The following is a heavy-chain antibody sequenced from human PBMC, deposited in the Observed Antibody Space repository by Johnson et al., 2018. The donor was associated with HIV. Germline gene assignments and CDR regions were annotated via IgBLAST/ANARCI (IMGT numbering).Heavy chain of an antibody. CDR2: ISNADSTI. D-gene: IGHD2-21*01. CDR3: ARDVGLLTYCGGDCADSFDI. Sequence: QVQLVESGGGLVKPGGSLRLSCAASGFTFSAYYMSWIRQAPGKGLDWVSYISNADSTIYYAASVKCRFTISRDNAKNSLYLQMNSLRSEDTAVYYCARDVGLLTYCGGDCADSFDIWGQGTMVNVSS. V-gene: IGHV3-11*04. J-gene: IGHJ3*02. CDR1: GFTFSAYY.